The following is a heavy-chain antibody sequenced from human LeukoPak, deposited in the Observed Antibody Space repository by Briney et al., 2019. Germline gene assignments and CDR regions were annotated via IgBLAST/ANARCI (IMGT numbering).Heavy chain of an antibody. CDR2: INPSGGST. V-gene: IGHV1-46*01. Sequence: ASVKVSCKASGYTFTSYYMHWVRQAPGQGLEWMGIINPSGGSTSYAQEFQGRVTMTRDMSTSTVYMELSSLRSEDTAVYYCARDRLVRKQDYNWFDPWGQGTLVTVSS. CDR1: GYTFTSYY. CDR3: ARDRLVRKQDYNWFDP. D-gene: IGHD2-21*01. J-gene: IGHJ5*02.